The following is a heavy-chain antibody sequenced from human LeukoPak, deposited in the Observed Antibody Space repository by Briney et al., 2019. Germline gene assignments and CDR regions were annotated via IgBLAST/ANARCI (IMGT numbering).Heavy chain of an antibody. CDR3: ARVPSSLRGYFDY. J-gene: IGHJ4*02. CDR2: IYYSGST. D-gene: IGHD6-6*01. Sequence: SETLSLTCTVSGGPISSGGYYWSWIRQHPGKGLEWIGYIYYSGSTYYNPSLKSRVTISVDTSKNQFSLKLSSVTAADTAVYYCARVPSSLRGYFDYWGQGTLVTVSS. CDR1: GGPISSGGYY. V-gene: IGHV4-31*03.